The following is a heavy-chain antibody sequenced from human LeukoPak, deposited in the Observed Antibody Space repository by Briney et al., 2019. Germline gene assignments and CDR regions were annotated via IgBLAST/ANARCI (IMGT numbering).Heavy chain of an antibody. CDR2: INQDGSER. V-gene: IGHV3-7*03. J-gene: IGHJ4*02. CDR3: ARGSSFGAY. Sequence: GGSLRLSCAASGFTFSSYAMHWVRQAPGKGLEWVANINQDGSERYYVDPVKGRFTISRDNTRNSLYLQMNSLRAEDTAVYYCARGSSFGAYWGQGTLVTVSS. CDR1: GFTFSSYA. D-gene: IGHD3-3*01.